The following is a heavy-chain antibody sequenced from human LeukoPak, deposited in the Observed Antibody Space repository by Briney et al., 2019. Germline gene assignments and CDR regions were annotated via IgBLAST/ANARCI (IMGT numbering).Heavy chain of an antibody. CDR1: GGSISSSSYY. Sequence: SETLSLTCTVSGGSISSSSYYWGWIRQPPGKGLEWIGSIYYSGSTYYNPSLKSRVTISVDTSKNQFSLKLSSVTAADTAVYYCARAGQLGYCSGGSCYPKINWFDPWGQGTLVTVSS. D-gene: IGHD2-15*01. CDR2: IYYSGST. V-gene: IGHV4-39*01. J-gene: IGHJ5*02. CDR3: ARAGQLGYCSGGSCYPKINWFDP.